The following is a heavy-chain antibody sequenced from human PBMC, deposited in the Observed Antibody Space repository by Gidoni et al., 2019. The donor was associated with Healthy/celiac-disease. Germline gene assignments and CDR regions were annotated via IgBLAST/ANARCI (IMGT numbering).Heavy chain of an antibody. CDR1: GGTCSSDT. CDR2: IIPILGIA. Sequence: QVQLVRSGAEVKKPGSQVKVSCKASGGTCSSDTISWVRQAPGQGLEWMGRIIPILGIANYAQKFQGRVTITADKSTSTAYMELSSLRSEDTAVYYCATSYYYDSSGYSTNWFDPWGQGTLVTVSS. V-gene: IGHV1-69*02. J-gene: IGHJ5*02. D-gene: IGHD3-22*01. CDR3: ATSYYYDSSGYSTNWFDP.